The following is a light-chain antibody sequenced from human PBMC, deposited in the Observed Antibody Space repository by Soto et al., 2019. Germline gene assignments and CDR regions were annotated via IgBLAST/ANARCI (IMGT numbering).Light chain of an antibody. Sequence: DIQLTQSPSFLSASIGDGITITCRASQGINNYLAWYQQKPGKAPKLLIHTASTLQSGVPSRFSGSGAGTEFTLTISSLQPEDFATYYCQPRNSYPITFGQGTRLEIK. CDR2: TAS. CDR3: QPRNSYPIT. J-gene: IGKJ5*01. CDR1: QGINNY. V-gene: IGKV1-9*01.